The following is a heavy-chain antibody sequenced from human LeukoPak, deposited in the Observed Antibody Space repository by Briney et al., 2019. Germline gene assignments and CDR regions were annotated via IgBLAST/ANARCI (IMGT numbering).Heavy chain of an antibody. J-gene: IGHJ4*02. CDR1: GFTFNSYG. V-gene: IGHV3-30*02. Sequence: PGGPLRLSCAASGFTFNSYGMHWVRQAPGKGLEWVAYIGYDGTDKYYADSVKGRFTISRDNSKNTFYLQMNSLRTEDTAVYYCPRATTGYFDYWGQGTLVTVSS. D-gene: IGHD1-26*01. CDR3: PRATTGYFDY. CDR2: IGYDGTDK.